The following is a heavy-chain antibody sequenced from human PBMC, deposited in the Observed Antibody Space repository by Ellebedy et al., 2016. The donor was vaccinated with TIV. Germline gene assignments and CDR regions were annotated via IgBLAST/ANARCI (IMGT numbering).Heavy chain of an antibody. CDR1: GDSFTNNDNY. CDR2: IYYHGTT. Sequence: SETLSLXXTVSGDSFTNNDNYGGWIRQSPGKGLEWIGTIYYHGTTYYNPSLKSRLTISLDTSKNQFSLRLSSVTAADTALYYCASQGSDDGFDVWGQGTLVTVSS. V-gene: IGHV4-39*07. J-gene: IGHJ3*01. CDR3: ASQGSDDGFDV.